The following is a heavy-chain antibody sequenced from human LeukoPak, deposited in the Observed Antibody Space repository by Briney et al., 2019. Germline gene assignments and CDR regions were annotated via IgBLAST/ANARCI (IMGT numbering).Heavy chain of an antibody. CDR1: GFTFSSYS. J-gene: IGHJ3*02. CDR3: ARGKEVWGSYRYGAFDI. Sequence: GGSLRLSCAASGFTFSSYSMNWVRQAPGKGLEWVSSISSSSSDIYYADSVKGRFTISRDNAKNSLYLQINSLGAEDTAVYYCARGKEVWGSYRYGAFDIWGQGTMVTVSS. V-gene: IGHV3-21*01. CDR2: ISSSSSDI. D-gene: IGHD3-16*02.